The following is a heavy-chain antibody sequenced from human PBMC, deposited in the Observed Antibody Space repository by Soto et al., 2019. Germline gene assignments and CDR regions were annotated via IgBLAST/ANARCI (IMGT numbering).Heavy chain of an antibody. CDR3: AIVLWFALATLPHYS. Sequence: PGGSLRLSCAASGLTFSSYSMNWVRQAPGKGLEWVADITTSSSFRFYADSLKGRFTISRDDAKKSLYLQMNSLRAEDTGVYYCAIVLWFALATLPHYSRAQRTPVPVSA. D-gene: IGHD3-10*01. CDR2: ITTSSSFR. CDR1: GLTFSSYS. V-gene: IGHV3-21*01. J-gene: IGHJ4*01.